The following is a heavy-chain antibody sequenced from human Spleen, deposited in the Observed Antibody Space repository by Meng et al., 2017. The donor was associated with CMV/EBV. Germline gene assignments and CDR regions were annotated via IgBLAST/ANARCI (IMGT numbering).Heavy chain of an antibody. CDR2: ISSSSNYI. CDR1: GFTFSSYS. J-gene: IGHJ6*02. Sequence: GESLKISCAALGFTFSSYSMNWVRQAPGKGLEWVSSISSSSNYINYADSVKGRFTISRDNARNSVYLQMNSLRAGDTAVYYCAREGQQLIYYYGMDVWGQGTTVTVSS. V-gene: IGHV3-21*01. D-gene: IGHD6-13*01. CDR3: AREGQQLIYYYGMDV.